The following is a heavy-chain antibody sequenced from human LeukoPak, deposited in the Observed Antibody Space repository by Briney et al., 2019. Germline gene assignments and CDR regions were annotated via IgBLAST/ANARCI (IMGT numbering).Heavy chain of an antibody. CDR1: GFTFSSYS. J-gene: IGHJ4*02. D-gene: IGHD2-15*01. V-gene: IGHV3-21*01. CDR2: ITSSSSYI. Sequence: KPGGSLRLSCAASGFTFSSYSMNWVRQAPGKGLEWVSSITSSSSYIYYADSVKGRFTISRDNAKNSLYLQMNSLRAEDTAVYYCAREGQDLFDYWGQGTLVTVSS. CDR3: AREGQDLFDY.